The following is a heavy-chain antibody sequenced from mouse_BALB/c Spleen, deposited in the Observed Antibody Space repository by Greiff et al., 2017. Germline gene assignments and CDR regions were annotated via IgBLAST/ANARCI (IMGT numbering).Heavy chain of an antibody. CDR3: ARGTGMGYYAMDY. CDR1: GYSITSDYA. Sequence: DVQLQESGPGLVKPSQSLSLTCTVTGYSITSDYAWNWIRQFPGNKLEWMGYISYSGSTSYNPSLKSRISITRDTSKNQFFLQLNSVTTEDTATYYCARGTGMGYYAMDYWGQGTSVTVSS. CDR2: ISYSGST. D-gene: IGHD4-1*01. V-gene: IGHV3-2*02. J-gene: IGHJ4*01.